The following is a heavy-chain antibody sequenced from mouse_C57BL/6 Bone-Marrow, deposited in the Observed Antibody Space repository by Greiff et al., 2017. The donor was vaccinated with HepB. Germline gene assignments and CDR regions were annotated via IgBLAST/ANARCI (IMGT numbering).Heavy chain of an antibody. CDR1: GYTFTSYW. CDR3: ARRDYGNSWFAY. J-gene: IGHJ3*01. V-gene: IGHV1-55*01. Sequence: QVQLQQSGAELVKPGASVKMSCKASGYTFTSYWITWVKQRPGQGLEWIGDIYPGSGSTNYNEKFKSKATLTVDTSSSTAYMQLSSLTSEDSAVYYCARRDYGNSWFAYWGQGTLVTVSA. CDR2: IYPGSGST. D-gene: IGHD2-1*01.